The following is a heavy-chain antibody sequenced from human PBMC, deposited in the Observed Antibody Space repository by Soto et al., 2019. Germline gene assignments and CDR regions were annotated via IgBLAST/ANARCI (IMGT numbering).Heavy chain of an antibody. J-gene: IGHJ6*03. CDR2: INPSGGST. CDR3: ARGISNYYYMDV. Sequence: QVQLVQSGAEVKKPGASVKVSCKASGYTFTSYYMHWVRQAPGQGLEWMGIINPSGGSTSYARKCQGRVTMTRDTSTSTVYMELSSLRSEDTALYYCARGISNYYYMDVWGKGTTVTVSS. V-gene: IGHV1-46*03. CDR1: GYTFTSYY. D-gene: IGHD4-4*01.